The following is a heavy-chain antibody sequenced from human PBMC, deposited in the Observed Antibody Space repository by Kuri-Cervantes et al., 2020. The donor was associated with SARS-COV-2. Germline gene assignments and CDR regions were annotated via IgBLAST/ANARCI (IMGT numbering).Heavy chain of an antibody. CDR2: IKSKIDGGTT. D-gene: IGHD3-22*01. CDR1: GFTFSNVW. Sequence: GESLKISCAASGFTFSNVWMSWVRQAPGKGLEWVGRIKSKIDGGTTDYAAPVKGRFTISRDDSKNTLYLQMNSLKAEDTAVYFCTSTHYYDNSRNIPNYWGQGALVTVSS. J-gene: IGHJ4*02. CDR3: TSTHYYDNSRNIPNY. V-gene: IGHV3-15*01.